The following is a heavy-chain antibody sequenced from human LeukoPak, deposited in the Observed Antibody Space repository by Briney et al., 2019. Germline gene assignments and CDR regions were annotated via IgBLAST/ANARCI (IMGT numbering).Heavy chain of an antibody. CDR3: ALSRTLDY. V-gene: IGHV3-7*01. J-gene: IGHJ4*02. Sequence: GGSLRLSCAASGFIFSSYWMSWVRQAPGKGLEWVANIKQDGSEKYYVDSVTGRFTISRDNAKNSLYVQMNSLRAEDTAVYYCALSRTLDYWGQGTLVTVSS. CDR2: IKQDGSEK. CDR1: GFIFSSYW.